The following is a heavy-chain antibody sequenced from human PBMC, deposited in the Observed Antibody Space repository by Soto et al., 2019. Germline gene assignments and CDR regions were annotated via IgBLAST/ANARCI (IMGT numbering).Heavy chain of an antibody. CDR3: AKAPRGGASGDWYFDL. Sequence: EVQLVESGGGLVQPGGSLRLSCAASGFTFSSYEMNWVRQAPGKGLEWVLGIKSSGSPTDYPESVKGRFTISRDNLMNTLFLDMNGLRAEDTAIYYCAKAPRGGASGDWYFDLWGRGTLVTVSS. CDR1: GFTFSSYE. D-gene: IGHD3-10*01. J-gene: IGHJ2*01. CDR2: IKSSGSPT. V-gene: IGHV3-23*04.